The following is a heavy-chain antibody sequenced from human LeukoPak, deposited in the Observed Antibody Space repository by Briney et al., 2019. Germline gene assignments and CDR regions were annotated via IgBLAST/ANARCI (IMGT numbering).Heavy chain of an antibody. D-gene: IGHD2-15*01. V-gene: IGHV3-30*04. J-gene: IGHJ4*02. CDR1: GFTFSSYA. CDR3: AKQLGYCSDGSCYFPY. CDR2: ISYDGSNK. Sequence: GGSLRLSCAASGFTFSSYAMHWVRQAPGKGLEWVAVISYDGSNKYYADSVKGRFTTSRDNSKNTLYLQMNSLRAEDTAVYYCAKQLGYCSDGSCYFPYWGQGTLVTVSS.